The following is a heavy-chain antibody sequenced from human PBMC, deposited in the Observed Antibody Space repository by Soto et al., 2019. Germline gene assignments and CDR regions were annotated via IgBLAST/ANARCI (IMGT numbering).Heavy chain of an antibody. J-gene: IGHJ5*01. CDR3: ARGGIIMVRGRHWFDP. V-gene: IGHV4-34*01. CDR2: INHSGST. CDR1: GGPFSCYY. D-gene: IGHD3-10*01. Sequence: SATLSLTGAVYGGPFSCYYWSWIRQPPGKGLEWIGEINHSGSTNYNPSLKSRVTISVDTSKKQFSLKLSSVTAADTAVYYCARGGIIMVRGRHWFDPWGQGTLVTVSS.